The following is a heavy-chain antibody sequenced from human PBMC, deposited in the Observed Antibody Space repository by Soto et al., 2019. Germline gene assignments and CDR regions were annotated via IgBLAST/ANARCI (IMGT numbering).Heavy chain of an antibody. CDR3: TTDRDCSGGSCYLAFDYYYYGMDV. D-gene: IGHD2-15*01. J-gene: IGHJ6*02. CDR1: GFTFSNAW. Sequence: PGGSLRLSCAASGFTFSNAWMSWVRQAPGKGLEWVGRIKSKTDGGTTDYAAPVKGRFTISRDDSKNTLYLQMNSLKTEDTAVYYCTTDRDCSGGSCYLAFDYYYYGMDVWGQGTTVTVSS. V-gene: IGHV3-15*01. CDR2: IKSKTDGGTT.